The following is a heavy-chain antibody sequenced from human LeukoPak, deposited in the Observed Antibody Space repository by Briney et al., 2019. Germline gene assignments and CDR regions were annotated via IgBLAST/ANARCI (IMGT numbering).Heavy chain of an antibody. CDR3: ARGPIYYYYYMDV. CDR1: GFTFSSYD. V-gene: IGHV3-7*01. J-gene: IGHJ6*03. CDR2: IKQDGSEK. Sequence: GGSLRLSCAASGFTFSSYDMSWVRQAPGKGLEWVANIKQDGSEKYYVDSVKGRFTISRDNAKNSLYLQMNSLRADDTAVYYCARGPIYYYYYMDVWGKGTTVTVSS.